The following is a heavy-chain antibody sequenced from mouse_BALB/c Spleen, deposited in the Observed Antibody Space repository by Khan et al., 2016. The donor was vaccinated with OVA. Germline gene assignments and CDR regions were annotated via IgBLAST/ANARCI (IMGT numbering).Heavy chain of an antibody. D-gene: IGHD2-4*01. CDR1: GYSFTNYW. V-gene: IGHV1-5*01. CDR2: IYPGISDT. CDR3: TRSYDSYYFDY. J-gene: IGHJ2*01. Sequence: VQLQQSGTVLARPGASVKMSCKASGYSFTNYWMHWVQQRPGQGLEWIGAIYPGISDTRYNQKFKGKAKLTAGTSASTAYMELSSLTNEDSAVYYCTRSYDSYYFDYWGQGTTLTVSS.